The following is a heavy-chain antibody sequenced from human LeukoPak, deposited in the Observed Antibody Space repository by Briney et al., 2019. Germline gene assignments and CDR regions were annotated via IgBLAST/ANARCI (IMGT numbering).Heavy chain of an antibody. CDR2: ISGSGGST. J-gene: IGHJ5*02. Sequence: GGSLRLSCAASRFTFSSYAMSWVRQAPGKGLEWVSAISGSGGSTYYADSVKGRFTISRDNSKNTLYLQMNSLRAEDTAVYYCAKDLSPYYDYVWGSYRSPFDPWGQGTLVTVSS. CDR1: RFTFSSYA. D-gene: IGHD3-16*02. CDR3: AKDLSPYYDYVWGSYRSPFDP. V-gene: IGHV3-23*01.